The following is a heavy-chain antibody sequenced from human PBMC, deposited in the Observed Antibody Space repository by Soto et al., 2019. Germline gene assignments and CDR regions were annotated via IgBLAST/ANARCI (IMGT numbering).Heavy chain of an antibody. V-gene: IGHV1-46*01. CDR2: INPSGGST. Sequence: ASVKVSCKASGYTFTSYYMHWVRQAPGQGLEWMGIINPSGGSTSYAQKFQGRVTMTRDTSTSTVYMELSSLRSEDTAVYYCARERIVVVVAATFAGPVRYGMDVWGQGTTVTVS. CDR3: ARERIVVVVAATFAGPVRYGMDV. D-gene: IGHD2-15*01. CDR1: GYTFTSYY. J-gene: IGHJ6*02.